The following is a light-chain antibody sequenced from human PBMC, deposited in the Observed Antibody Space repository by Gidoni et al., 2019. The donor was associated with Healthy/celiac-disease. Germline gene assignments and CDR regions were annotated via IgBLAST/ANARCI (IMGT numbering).Light chain of an antibody. CDR1: QSVLYSSNNKNY. CDR3: QQYYSTPCT. V-gene: IGKV4-1*01. CDR2: WAS. Sequence: DIVMTQSPDSLAVSLGERATINCNSSQSVLYSSNNKNYLAWYQQKPGQPPKLLIYWASTRESGVPDRFSGSGSGTDFTLTISSLQAEDVAVYYCQQYYSTPCTFGPGTKVDIK. J-gene: IGKJ3*01.